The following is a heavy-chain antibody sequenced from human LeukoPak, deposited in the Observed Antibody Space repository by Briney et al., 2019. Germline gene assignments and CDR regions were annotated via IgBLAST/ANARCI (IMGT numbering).Heavy chain of an antibody. D-gene: IGHD5-24*01. Sequence: SETLSLTCTVSGGSISSYYWSWIRQPPGKGLEWIGYIYYSGSTNYNPSLKSRVTISVDTSKSQFSLKLSSVTAADTAVYYCARSPERRDGYHFDYWGQGTLVTVSS. CDR2: IYYSGST. CDR3: ARSPERRDGYHFDY. V-gene: IGHV4-59*01. CDR1: GGSISSYY. J-gene: IGHJ4*02.